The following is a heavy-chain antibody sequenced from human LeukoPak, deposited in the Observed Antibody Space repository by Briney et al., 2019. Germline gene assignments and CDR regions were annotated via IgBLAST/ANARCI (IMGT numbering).Heavy chain of an antibody. Sequence: PGGSLRLSCAASGFTFSSYGMSWVRQAPGKGLEWVANIKQDGSEKYYVDSVKGRFTISRDNAKNSLYLQMNSLRVEDTAVYYCARDSEGIVYYYYMDVWGKGTTVTVSS. CDR1: GFTFSSYG. D-gene: IGHD1-26*01. CDR2: IKQDGSEK. V-gene: IGHV3-7*01. J-gene: IGHJ6*03. CDR3: ARDSEGIVYYYYMDV.